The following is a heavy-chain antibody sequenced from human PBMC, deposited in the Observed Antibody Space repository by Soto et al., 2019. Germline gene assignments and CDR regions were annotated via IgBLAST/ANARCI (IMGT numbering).Heavy chain of an antibody. D-gene: IGHD4-17*01. CDR2: IFDSGST. CDR3: AREGLYGVFDY. J-gene: IGHJ4*02. Sequence: PSETLSLTCTVSGGSISSYYWSWIRQPPGKGLEWIGYIFDSGSTNYNPSLKSRVTMSVXXXKXXXXLKGXSXXAADTAVYYCAREGLYGVFDYWGQGTLVTVSS. CDR1: GGSISSYY. V-gene: IGHV4-59*01.